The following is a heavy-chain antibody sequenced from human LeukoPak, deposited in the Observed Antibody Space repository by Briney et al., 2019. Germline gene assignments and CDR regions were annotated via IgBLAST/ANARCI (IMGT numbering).Heavy chain of an antibody. V-gene: IGHV3-21*01. CDR3: ARDGNFYFDL. D-gene: IGHD1-7*01. CDR1: GFTFSSYS. J-gene: IGHJ2*01. CDR2: ISGSSSYI. Sequence: GGSLRLSCAASGFTFSSYSMNWVRQAPGKGLEWVSYISGSSSYIYYADSVKGRFTISRDNAKNSLYLQMNSLRAEDTAVYYCARDGNFYFDLWGRGTLVTVSS.